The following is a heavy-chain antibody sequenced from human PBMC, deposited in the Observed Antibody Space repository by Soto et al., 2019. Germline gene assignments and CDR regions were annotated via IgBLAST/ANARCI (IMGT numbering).Heavy chain of an antibody. V-gene: IGHV3-23*01. CDR1: GFTFSSYA. J-gene: IGHJ4*02. CDR2: ISGSGGST. CDR3: AKDRPYYYDSSGYYDPPHPPLFDY. Sequence: GGSLRLSCAASGFTFSSYAMSWVRQAPGKGLEWVSAISGSGGSTYYADSVKGRFTISRDNSKNTLYLQMNSLRAEDTAVYYCAKDRPYYYDSSGYYDPPHPPLFDYWGQGTLVTVSS. D-gene: IGHD3-22*01.